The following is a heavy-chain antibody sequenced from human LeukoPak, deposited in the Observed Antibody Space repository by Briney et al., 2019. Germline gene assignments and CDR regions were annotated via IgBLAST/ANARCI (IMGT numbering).Heavy chain of an antibody. J-gene: IGHJ6*03. CDR3: ARDDAKLIIKTRSPGEYYYYMDV. CDR2: ISSDGTNT. CDR1: GFTFSSHW. Sequence: PGGSLRLSCAASGFTFSSHWMHWVRQAPGKGLVWVSRISSDGTNTNYADSVKGRFTISRDNAKNSLYLQMNSLRAEDTAVYYCARDDAKLIIKTRSPGEYYYYMDVWGKGTTVTVSS. V-gene: IGHV3-74*01. D-gene: IGHD2/OR15-2a*01.